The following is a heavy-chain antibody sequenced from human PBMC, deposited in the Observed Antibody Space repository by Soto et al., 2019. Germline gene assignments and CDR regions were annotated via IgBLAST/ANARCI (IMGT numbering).Heavy chain of an antibody. J-gene: IGHJ4*02. Sequence: GGSLRLSCAASGFVFNTFGMHWVRQAPGKGLEWVSGISWNSGSIGYADSVKGRFTISRDNAKNSLYLQMNSLRAEDTALYYCEKGGQVHTAGGGYWGRGTLVTVSP. CDR1: GFVFNTFG. CDR2: ISWNSGSI. D-gene: IGHD1-26*01. CDR3: EKGGQVHTAGGGY. V-gene: IGHV3-9*01.